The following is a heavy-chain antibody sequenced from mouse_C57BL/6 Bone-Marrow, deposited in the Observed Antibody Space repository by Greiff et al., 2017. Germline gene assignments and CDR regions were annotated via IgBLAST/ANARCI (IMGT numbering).Heavy chain of an antibody. D-gene: IGHD3-2*02. J-gene: IGHJ2*01. Sequence: VQLQQSGAELVRPGASVKLSCKASGYTFTDYYINWVKQRPGQGLEWIARIYPGSGNTYYNGKFKGKATLTAEKSSSTAYMQLSSLTSEDSAVYFCARRGSSGTFDYWGQGTTLTVSS. CDR3: ARRGSSGTFDY. CDR1: GYTFTDYY. CDR2: IYPGSGNT. V-gene: IGHV1-76*01.